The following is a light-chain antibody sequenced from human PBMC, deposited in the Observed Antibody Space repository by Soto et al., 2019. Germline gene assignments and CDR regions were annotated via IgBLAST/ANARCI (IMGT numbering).Light chain of an antibody. CDR3: SSYTSSSTLV. CDR1: SSDVGGYNY. CDR2: DVN. J-gene: IGLJ2*01. Sequence: QSALTQPASVSGSPGQSITISCTGTSSDVGGYNYVSWYQQHPGKAPKLMIYDVNNRPSGISNRFSGSKSGNTASLTSLGLQAEDEADYYCSSYTSSSTLVFGGGTKLTVL. V-gene: IGLV2-14*03.